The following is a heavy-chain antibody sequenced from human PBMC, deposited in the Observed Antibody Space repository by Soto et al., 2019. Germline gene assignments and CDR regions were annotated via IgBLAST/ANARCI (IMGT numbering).Heavy chain of an antibody. CDR2: IIPIFGTA. Sequence: KVSFNASGGTFSSYAISWLLQSPGQGLEWMGGIIPIFGTANYAQKFQGRVTITADKSTSTAYMELSSLRSEDTAVYYCARNDWDFYYGMDVWGQGTTVTVSS. CDR1: GGTFSSYA. V-gene: IGHV1-69*06. D-gene: IGHD1-1*01. J-gene: IGHJ6*02. CDR3: ARNDWDFYYGMDV.